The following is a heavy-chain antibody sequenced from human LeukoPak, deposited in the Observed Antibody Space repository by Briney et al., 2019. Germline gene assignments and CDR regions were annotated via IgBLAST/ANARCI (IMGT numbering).Heavy chain of an antibody. CDR3: ARGYSYGPYYYYGMDV. D-gene: IGHD5-18*01. J-gene: IGHJ6*02. Sequence: GGSLRLSCAASGLTFSNYAMSWVRQAPGKGLEWVAVISYDGSNKYYADSVKGRFTISRDNSKNTLYLQMNSLRAEDTAVYYCARGYSYGPYYYYGMDVWGQGTTVTVSS. V-gene: IGHV3-30*04. CDR2: ISYDGSNK. CDR1: GLTFSNYA.